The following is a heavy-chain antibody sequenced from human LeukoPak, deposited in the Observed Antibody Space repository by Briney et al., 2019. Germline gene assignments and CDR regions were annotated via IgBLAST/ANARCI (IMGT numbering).Heavy chain of an antibody. J-gene: IGHJ4*02. CDR2: INHSGST. CDR3: ARDFRITVFGVVEGAHFDY. CDR1: GGTFSGYY. Sequence: PSETLSLTCAVYGGTFSGYYWSWIRQPPGKGLEWIGEINHSGSTNYNPYLKSRVTISVDTSNNQFSLEVNSVTAADTAVYYCARDFRITVFGVVEGAHFDYWGQGTQVTVSS. D-gene: IGHD3-3*01. V-gene: IGHV4-34*01.